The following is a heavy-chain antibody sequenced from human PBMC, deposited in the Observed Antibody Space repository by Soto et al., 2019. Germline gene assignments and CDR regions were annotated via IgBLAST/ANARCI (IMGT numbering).Heavy chain of an antibody. J-gene: IGHJ6*02. D-gene: IGHD2-2*01. CDR1: GYTFTSYY. CDR3: ARENCISNSCYDGNYYYYGMDV. CDR2: INPSGGST. V-gene: IGHV1-46*01. Sequence: GASVKVSCKASGYTFTSYYMHWVRQAPGQGLEWMGIINPSGGSTSYAQKFQGRVTMTRDTSTSTVYMELSSLRSEDTAVYYCARENCISNSCYDGNYYYYGMDVWGQGTTVTVSS.